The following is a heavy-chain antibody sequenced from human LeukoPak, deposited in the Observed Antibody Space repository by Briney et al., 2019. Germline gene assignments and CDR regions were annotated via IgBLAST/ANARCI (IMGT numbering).Heavy chain of an antibody. CDR3: AKESDGSAFDY. V-gene: IGHV3-9*03. D-gene: IGHD5-24*01. CDR1: GFTFDDYA. J-gene: IGHJ4*02. CDR2: ISWNSGSI. Sequence: GGSLRLSCAASGFTFDDYAMHWVRQAPGKGLEWVSGISWNSGSIGYADSVKGRFTISRDNAKNSLYLQMSSLRAEDMALYYCAKESDGSAFDYWGQGTLVTVSS.